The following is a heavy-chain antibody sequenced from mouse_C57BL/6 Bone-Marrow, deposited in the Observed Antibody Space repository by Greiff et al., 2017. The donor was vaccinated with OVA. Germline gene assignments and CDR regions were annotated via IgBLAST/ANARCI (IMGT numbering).Heavy chain of an antibody. CDR1: GYTFTSYW. CDR3: ARGLTNYDYILYYAMDY. CDR2: IDPSDSYT. J-gene: IGHJ4*01. D-gene: IGHD2-4*01. V-gene: IGHV1-69*01. Sequence: QVQLQQPGAELVMPGASVKLSCKASGYTFTSYWMHWVKQRPGQGLEWIGEIDPSDSYTNYNQKFKGKSTLTVDKSSSTAYMQLSSLTSEDSAVYYCARGLTNYDYILYYAMDYWGQGTSVTVSS.